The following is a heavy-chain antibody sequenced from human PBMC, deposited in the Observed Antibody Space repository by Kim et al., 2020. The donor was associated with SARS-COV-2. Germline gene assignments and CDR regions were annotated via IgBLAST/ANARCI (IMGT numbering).Heavy chain of an antibody. CDR1: GGTFSSYA. CDR2: IIPIFGTA. CDR3: ARDRTYDILTGYAMPSDAFDI. J-gene: IGHJ3*02. Sequence: SVKVSCKASGGTFSSYAISWVRQAPGQGLEWMGGIIPIFGTANYAQKFQGRVTITADESTSTAYMELSSLRSEDTAVYYCARDRTYDILTGYAMPSDAFDIWGQGTMVTVSS. V-gene: IGHV1-69*13. D-gene: IGHD3-9*01.